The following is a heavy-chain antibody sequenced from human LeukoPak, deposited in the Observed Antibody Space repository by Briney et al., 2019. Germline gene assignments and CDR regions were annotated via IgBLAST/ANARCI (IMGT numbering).Heavy chain of an antibody. Sequence: QSGGSLRLPCAASGFTFSSYGMHWVRQAPGKGLEWVTFIRYDGSNKYYAVSVKGRFTISRDNSKNTLYLQMNSLRAEDTAVYYCAKDSSVYYYDSRNFDYWGQGTLVTVSS. CDR1: GFTFSSYG. D-gene: IGHD3-22*01. V-gene: IGHV3-30*02. CDR3: AKDSSVYYYDSRNFDY. J-gene: IGHJ4*02. CDR2: IRYDGSNK.